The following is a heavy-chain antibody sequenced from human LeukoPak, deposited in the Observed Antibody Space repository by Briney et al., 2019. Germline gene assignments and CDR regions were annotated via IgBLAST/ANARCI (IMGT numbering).Heavy chain of an antibody. CDR1: GGFISSYY. J-gene: IGHJ6*03. D-gene: IGHD1-26*01. Sequence: SETLSLTCTVSGGFISSYYWSWIRQPPGKGLEWIGYIYYSGSTNYNPSLKSRVTISVDTSKNQFSLKLSSVTAADTAVYYCARVPTDYYMDVWGKGTTVTVSS. CDR2: IYYSGST. V-gene: IGHV4-59*01. CDR3: ARVPTDYYMDV.